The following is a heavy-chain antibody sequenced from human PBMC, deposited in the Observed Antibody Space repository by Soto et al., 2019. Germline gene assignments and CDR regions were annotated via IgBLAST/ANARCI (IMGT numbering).Heavy chain of an antibody. CDR3: ASSRGSDYYDSSGYVDY. J-gene: IGHJ4*02. Sequence: GGSLRLSCAASEVSFNTYAMSWVRQAPGRGLEWVSTIRGNGGKTYNTESVKGRFTISRDRSKNMVYLQMNSLRAEDTAVYYCASSRGSDYYDSSGYVDYWGQGTLVTVSS. V-gene: IGHV3-23*01. D-gene: IGHD3-22*01. CDR1: EVSFNTYA. CDR2: IRGNGGKT.